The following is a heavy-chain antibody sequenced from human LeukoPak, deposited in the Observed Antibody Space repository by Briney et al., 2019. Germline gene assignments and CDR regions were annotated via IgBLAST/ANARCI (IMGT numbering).Heavy chain of an antibody. CDR2: IYYSGST. J-gene: IGHJ4*02. D-gene: IGHD7-27*01. CDR1: GGSISSSSYY. CDR3: ATRSGAPYYFDH. V-gene: IGHV4-39*01. Sequence: SETLSLTCTVSGGSISSSSYYWGWIRQPPGKGLEWIGSIYYSGSTYYNPSLKSRVTISVDTSKNQFSLKLSSVTAADTAVYYCATRSGAPYYFDHWGQGTLVTVSS.